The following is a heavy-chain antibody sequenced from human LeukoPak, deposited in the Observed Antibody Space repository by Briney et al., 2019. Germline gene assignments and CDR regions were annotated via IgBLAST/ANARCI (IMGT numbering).Heavy chain of an antibody. CDR3: ATRIAGYCSSTSCYDYYYYGMDV. CDR1: GYAFTTFY. Sequence: ASVKVSCKASGYAFTTFYMHWVRQAPGQGLEWMGIINPSDGSTTYGQKFQGRVTITADESTSTAYMELSSLRSEDTAVYYCATRIAGYCSSTSCYDYYYYGMDVWGQGTTVTVSS. J-gene: IGHJ6*02. D-gene: IGHD2-2*01. CDR2: INPSDGST. V-gene: IGHV1-46*01.